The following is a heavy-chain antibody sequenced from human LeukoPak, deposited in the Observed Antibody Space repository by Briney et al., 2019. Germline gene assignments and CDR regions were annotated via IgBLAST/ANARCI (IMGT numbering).Heavy chain of an antibody. CDR1: GLSITRPYY. V-gene: IGHV4-38-2*02. CDR3: ARGFGETALPNWFDP. CDR2: TSHRDSP. J-gene: IGHJ5*02. Sequence: AETLSLTCSVSGLSITRPYYWGWIRQSSGKGLEWIGSTSHRDSPYYNPSLESRVTISLDTSKNQFSLKMTSVTAADTAVYYCARGFGETALPNWFDPWGQGTLVIVTS. D-gene: IGHD3-16*01.